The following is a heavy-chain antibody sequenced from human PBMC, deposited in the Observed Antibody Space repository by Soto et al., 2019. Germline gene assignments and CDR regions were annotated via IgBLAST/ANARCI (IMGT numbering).Heavy chain of an antibody. J-gene: IGHJ5*02. D-gene: IGHD5-12*01. CDR3: ARQHGYSGLSRFEP. Sequence: QVQLQESGPGLVKPSQTLSLTCTVSVGSISSGYYYWSWIRQPPGKGLEWIGYIYYSGSTYYNPSLKSRVTISVDTSKSQFSLKLSSVTAADTAVYYCARQHGYSGLSRFEPWGQGTLVTVSS. V-gene: IGHV4-30-4*01. CDR2: IYYSGST. CDR1: VGSISSGYYY.